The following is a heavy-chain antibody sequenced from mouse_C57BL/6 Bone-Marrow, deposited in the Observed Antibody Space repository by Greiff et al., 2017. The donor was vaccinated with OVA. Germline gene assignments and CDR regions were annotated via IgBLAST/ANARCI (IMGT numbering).Heavy chain of an antibody. CDR1: GFTFSDYY. J-gene: IGHJ2*01. CDR2: ISNGGGST. CDR3: AVDYY. V-gene: IGHV5-12*01. D-gene: IGHD2-4*01. Sequence: VQLKESGGGLVQPGGSLKLSCAASGFTFSDYYMYWVRQTPEKRLEWVAYISNGGGSTYYPDTVKGRFTISRDNAKNTLYLQMSRLKSEDTAMYYCAVDYYWGQGTTLTVSS.